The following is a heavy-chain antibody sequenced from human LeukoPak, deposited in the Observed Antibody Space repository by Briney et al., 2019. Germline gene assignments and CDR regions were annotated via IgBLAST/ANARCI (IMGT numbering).Heavy chain of an antibody. CDR1: GGSISSSSYY. CDR3: ARGWSWFDP. V-gene: IGHV4-61*05. CDR2: IYTSGST. D-gene: IGHD2-15*01. J-gene: IGHJ5*02. Sequence: SETLSLTCTVSGGSISSSSYYWGWIRQPPGKGLEWIGRIYTSGSTNYNPSLKSRVTMSVDTSKNQFSLKLSSVTAADTAVYYCARGWSWFDPWGQGTLVTVSS.